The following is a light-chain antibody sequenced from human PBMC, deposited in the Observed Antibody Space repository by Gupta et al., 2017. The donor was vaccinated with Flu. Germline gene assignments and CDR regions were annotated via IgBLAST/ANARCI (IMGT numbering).Light chain of an antibody. Sequence: SYELTQPPSVSVSPGQTARITCSGDALPKQYAYWYQQKPGQAPVLVIDKDSERPSGLPERCAGSSSGTTVMLNIRGVQAEDEAYYYCQSEDSRGGCVFGGGTKMTVL. CDR1: ALPKQY. CDR3: QSEDSRGGCV. J-gene: IGLJ2*01. CDR2: KDS. V-gene: IGLV3-25*02.